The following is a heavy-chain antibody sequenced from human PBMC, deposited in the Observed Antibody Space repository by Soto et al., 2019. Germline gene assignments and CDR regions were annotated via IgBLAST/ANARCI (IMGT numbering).Heavy chain of an antibody. D-gene: IGHD5-12*01. CDR3: ARLSDGYKGGDFDY. CDR1: GGSISSSSYY. V-gene: IGHV4-39*01. J-gene: IGHJ4*02. Sequence: QLQLQESGPGLVKPSETLSLTCTVSGGSISSSSYYWGWIRQPPGKGLEWIGSIYYSGSTYYNPSLKSRVTISVDTSKNQFSLKLSSVTAADTAVYYCARLSDGYKGGDFDYWGQGTLVTVSS. CDR2: IYYSGST.